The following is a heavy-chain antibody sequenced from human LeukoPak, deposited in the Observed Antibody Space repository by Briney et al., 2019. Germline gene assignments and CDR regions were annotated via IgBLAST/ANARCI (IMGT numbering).Heavy chain of an antibody. CDR3: ARVFLPDY. V-gene: IGHV3-21*01. J-gene: IGHJ4*02. CDR1: GFTFSSDS. CDR2: ISSYSSYV. Sequence: PGGSLRLSCAPSGFTFSSDSMNWVCQAPGEGIEWVRCISSYSSYVYYAVSVKGRFTISRDNAKNSLYLQMNSLRAEDTAVYYCARVFLPDYWGQGTLVTVSS.